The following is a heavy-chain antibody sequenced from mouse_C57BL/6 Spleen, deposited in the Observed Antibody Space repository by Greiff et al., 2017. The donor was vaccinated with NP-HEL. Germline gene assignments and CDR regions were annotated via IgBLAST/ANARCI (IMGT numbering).Heavy chain of an antibody. Sequence: QVQLQQPGAELVKPGASVKVSCKASGYTFTSYWMHWVKQRPGQGLEWIGRIHPSVSDTNYNQKFKGKATLTVDKSSSTAYMQLSSLTSEDSAVYYCAMESTVGYAMDYWGQGTSVTVSS. CDR1: GYTFTSYW. V-gene: IGHV1-74*01. D-gene: IGHD1-1*01. CDR2: IHPSVSDT. CDR3: AMESTVGYAMDY. J-gene: IGHJ4*01.